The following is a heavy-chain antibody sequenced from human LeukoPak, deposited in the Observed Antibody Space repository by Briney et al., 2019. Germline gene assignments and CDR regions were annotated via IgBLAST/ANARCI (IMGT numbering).Heavy chain of an antibody. J-gene: IGHJ4*02. D-gene: IGHD2-2*01. CDR1: VYTFTVYY. CDR2: INPNNGGT. CDR3: ARGRGTTSSNFDY. V-gene: IGHV1-2*02. Sequence: ASVKVSFKSSVYTFTVYYMHWVRQAPGQGLEWMGWINPNNGGTNYAQKFQGRVTMTRDTSISTAYMELSRLTSDDTAVYYCARGRGTTSSNFDYWGQGTLVTASS.